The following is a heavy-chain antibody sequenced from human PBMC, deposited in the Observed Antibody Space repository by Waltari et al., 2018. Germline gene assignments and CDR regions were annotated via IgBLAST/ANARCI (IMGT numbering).Heavy chain of an antibody. Sequence: EVQLVASGGGLVKPGGCLSLSCAASGCPVSSYSLTCVRQAPGKGLEWVSSISSSSSYIYYADSVKGRFTISRDNAKNSLYLQMNSLRAEDTAVYYCARSMGSAYYFDYWGQGTLVTVSS. CDR3: ARSMGSAYYFDY. D-gene: IGHD3-10*01. CDR2: ISSSSSYI. V-gene: IGHV3-21*01. CDR1: GCPVSSYS. J-gene: IGHJ4*02.